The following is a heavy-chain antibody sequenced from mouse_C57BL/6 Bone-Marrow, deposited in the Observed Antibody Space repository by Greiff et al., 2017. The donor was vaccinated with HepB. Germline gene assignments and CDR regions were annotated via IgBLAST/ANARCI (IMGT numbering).Heavy chain of an antibody. CDR3: ARSLTTVVAYYFDY. J-gene: IGHJ2*01. CDR2: IDPSDSYT. D-gene: IGHD1-1*01. CDR1: GYTFTSYW. V-gene: IGHV1-69*01. Sequence: VQLQQPGAELVMPGASVKLSCKASGYTFTSYWMHWVKQRPGQGLEWIGEIDPSDSYTNYNQTFKGKSTLTVDKSSSTAYMQLSSLTSEDSAVYYCARSLTTVVAYYFDYWGQGTTLTGSS.